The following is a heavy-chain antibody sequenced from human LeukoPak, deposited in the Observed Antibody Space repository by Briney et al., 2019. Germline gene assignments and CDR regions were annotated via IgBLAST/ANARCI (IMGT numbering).Heavy chain of an antibody. CDR2: ISYDGSNK. Sequence: GGSLRLSCAASGFTFSSYAMHWVRQAPGKGLEWVAVISYDGSNKYYAASVKGRSTISRDNSKHTLYLQMNSLRAEDTAVYYCARAQLEGPVGVLYYGMDVWGKGTTVTVSS. CDR3: ARAQLEGPVGVLYYGMDV. D-gene: IGHD1-1*01. V-gene: IGHV3-30*04. CDR1: GFTFSSYA. J-gene: IGHJ6*04.